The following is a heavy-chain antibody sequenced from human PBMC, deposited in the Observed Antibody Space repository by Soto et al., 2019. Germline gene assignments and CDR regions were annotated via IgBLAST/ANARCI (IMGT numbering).Heavy chain of an antibody. CDR1: GFTFSSYG. D-gene: IGHD3-22*01. CDR2: IWYDGSNK. J-gene: IGHJ5*02. CDR3: AGDFFYYDSSGSLGS. V-gene: IGHV3-33*01. Sequence: GGSLRLSCAASGFTFSSYGMHWVRQAPGKGLEWVAVIWYDGSNKYYADSVKGRFTISRDNSKNTLYLQMNSLRAEDTAVYYCAGDFFYYDSSGSLGSWGQGTLVTVSS.